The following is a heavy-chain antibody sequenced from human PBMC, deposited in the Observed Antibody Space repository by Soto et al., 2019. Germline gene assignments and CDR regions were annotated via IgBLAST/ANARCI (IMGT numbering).Heavy chain of an antibody. D-gene: IGHD1-26*01. CDR1: GYTFTSYG. CDR3: ARSPKGELVNAFDI. J-gene: IGHJ3*02. V-gene: IGHV1-18*01. Sequence: ASVKVSCKASGYTFTSYGISWVRQAPGQGLEWMGWISAYNGNTNYAQKLQGRVTMTTDTSTSTAYMELSSLRSEDTAMYYCARSPKGELVNAFDIWGQGTMVTVSS. CDR2: ISAYNGNT.